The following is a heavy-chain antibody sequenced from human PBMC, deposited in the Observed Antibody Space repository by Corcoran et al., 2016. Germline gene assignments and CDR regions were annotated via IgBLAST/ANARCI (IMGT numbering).Heavy chain of an antibody. CDR3: AKDLQYSMYGMDV. CDR2: ISYDGSNK. V-gene: IGHV3-30*18. CDR1: GFTFSSYG. Sequence: QVQLVESGGGVVQPGRSLRLSCAASGFTFSSYGMHWVRQAPGKGLEWVAVISYDGSNKYYADSVMGRFTISRDNSKNTLYLQMNSLRAEDTAVYYWAKDLQYSMYGMDVWGQGTTVTVSS. D-gene: IGHD6-6*01. J-gene: IGHJ6*02.